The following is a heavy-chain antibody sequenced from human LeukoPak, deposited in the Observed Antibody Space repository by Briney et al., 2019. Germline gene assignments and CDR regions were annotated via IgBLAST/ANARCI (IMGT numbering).Heavy chain of an antibody. CDR1: GFTFSTYA. CDR2: ISFDGNKK. J-gene: IGHJ4*02. D-gene: IGHD6-19*01. Sequence: QPGRSLRLSGAASGFTFSTYAMHWVRQAPGKGLEWGAVISFDGNKKYYADPVKGRFTIYRDNSKNTLYLQMNSLRAEDTAVYYCARDPGGWSILNRFDYWGQGTLVTVSS. V-gene: IGHV3-30-3*01. CDR3: ARDPGGWSILNRFDY.